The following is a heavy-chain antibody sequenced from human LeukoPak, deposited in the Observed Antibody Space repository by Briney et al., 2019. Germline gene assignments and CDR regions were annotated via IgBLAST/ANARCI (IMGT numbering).Heavy chain of an antibody. CDR2: INHSGST. CDR3: ARGGSIVVVPAAGKKFDY. Sequence: SETLSLTCAGYGGSFSGYYWSWIRQPPGKGLEWIGEINHSGSTNYNPSLKSQVTISVDTPKNQFSLKLSSVTAADTAVYYCARGGSIVVVPAAGKKFDYWGQGTLVTVSS. V-gene: IGHV4-34*01. CDR1: GGSFSGYY. J-gene: IGHJ4*02. D-gene: IGHD2-2*01.